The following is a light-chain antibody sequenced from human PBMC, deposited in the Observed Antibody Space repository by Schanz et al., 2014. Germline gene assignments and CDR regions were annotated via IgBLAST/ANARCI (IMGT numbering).Light chain of an antibody. J-gene: IGLJ3*02. V-gene: IGLV2-11*01. Sequence: QSALTQPRSVSGSPGQSVAISCTGTSSDVGGYNYVSWYQHHPGKAPKLMIYDVSKRPSGVPDRFSGSKSGNTASLTISGLQTEDEADYYCTSYTSVSTWVFGGGTKLTVL. CDR3: TSYTSVSTWV. CDR1: SSDVGGYNY. CDR2: DVS.